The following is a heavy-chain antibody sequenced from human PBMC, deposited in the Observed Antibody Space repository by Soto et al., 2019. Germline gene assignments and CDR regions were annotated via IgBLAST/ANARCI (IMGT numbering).Heavy chain of an antibody. V-gene: IGHV4-31*03. J-gene: IGHJ4*02. Sequence: PSETLSLTCTVSGGSISSGGYYWSWIRQHPGKGLEWIGYIYYSGSTYYNPSLKSRVTISVDTSKNQFSLKLSSVTAADTAVYYCARDNRPQLRLKYYFDYWGQGTLVTVSS. CDR3: ARDNRPQLRLKYYFDY. CDR2: IYYSGST. D-gene: IGHD3-3*01. CDR1: GGSISSGGYY.